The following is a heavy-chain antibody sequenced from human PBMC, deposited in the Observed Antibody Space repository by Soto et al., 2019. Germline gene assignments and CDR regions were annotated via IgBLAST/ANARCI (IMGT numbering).Heavy chain of an antibody. CDR2: IIPILGTP. CDR1: GGTFSSYT. Sequence: QVQPVQSGAEVKKPGSSVKVSCKASGGTFSSYTISWVRQAPGQGLEWMGGIIPILGTPNYAQKSQGRVTITAAKSTSTAYMELSSLRSEDTAVYYCARGRVRRDGYNWNWYFDLWGRGTLVTVSS. D-gene: IGHD5-12*01. CDR3: ARGRVRRDGYNWNWYFDL. J-gene: IGHJ2*01. V-gene: IGHV1-69*06.